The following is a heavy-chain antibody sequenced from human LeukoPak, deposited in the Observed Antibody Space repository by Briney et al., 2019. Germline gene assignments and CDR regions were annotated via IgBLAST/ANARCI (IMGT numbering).Heavy chain of an antibody. CDR2: IYHSGST. CDR3: ARVDALTGTIDY. Sequence: SETLSLTCAVSGGSISSSNWWRWVRQPPGKGLEWIGEIYHSGSTNYNPSLKSRVTISVDKSKNQFSLKLSSVAAADTAVYYCARVDALTGTIDYWGQGTLVTVSS. D-gene: IGHD3-9*01. J-gene: IGHJ4*02. CDR1: GGSISSSNW. V-gene: IGHV4-4*02.